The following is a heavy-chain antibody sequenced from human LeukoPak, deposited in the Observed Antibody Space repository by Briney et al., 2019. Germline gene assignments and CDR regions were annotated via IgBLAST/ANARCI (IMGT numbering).Heavy chain of an antibody. Sequence: PGGSLRLSCAASGFTFSSYWMSWVRQAPGKGLEWVANIKQDGSEKYYVDSVKGRFTISRDNAKNSLYLQMNSLRAEDTAVYYCARNVTDYYDSSGYXWFDPWGQGTLVTVSS. V-gene: IGHV3-7*01. CDR3: ARNVTDYYDSSGYXWFDP. CDR2: IKQDGSEK. J-gene: IGHJ5*02. D-gene: IGHD3-22*01. CDR1: GFTFSSYW.